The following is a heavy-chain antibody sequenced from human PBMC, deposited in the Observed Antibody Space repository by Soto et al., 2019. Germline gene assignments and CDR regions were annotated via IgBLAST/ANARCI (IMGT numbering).Heavy chain of an antibody. D-gene: IGHD3-9*01. CDR3: AHRKDILTGVPFDP. Sequence: SGPTLVNPTQTLTLTCTFSGFSLSTSGVGVGWIRQPPGKALEWLALIYWDDDKRYSPSLKSRLTITKDTSKNQVVLTMTNMGPVDTATYYCAHRKDILTGVPFDPWGQGTLVTVSS. CDR1: GFSLSTSGVG. CDR2: IYWDDDK. V-gene: IGHV2-5*02. J-gene: IGHJ5*02.